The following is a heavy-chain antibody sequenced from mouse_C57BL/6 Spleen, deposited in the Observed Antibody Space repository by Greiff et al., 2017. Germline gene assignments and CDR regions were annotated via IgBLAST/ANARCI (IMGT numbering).Heavy chain of an antibody. CDR2: IYPGDGDT. CDR3: ARSVDSSGYGFAY. Sequence: QVQLKQPGPELVKPGASVKISCKASGYAFSSSWMNWVKQRPGKGLEWIGRIYPGDGDTNYNGKFKGKATLTADKSSSTAYMQLSSLTSEDSAVYFCARSVDSSGYGFAYWGQGTLVTVSA. J-gene: IGHJ3*01. V-gene: IGHV1-82*01. CDR1: GYAFSSSW. D-gene: IGHD3-2*02.